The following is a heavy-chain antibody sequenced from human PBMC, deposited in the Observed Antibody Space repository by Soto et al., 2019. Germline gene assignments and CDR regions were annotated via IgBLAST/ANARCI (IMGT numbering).Heavy chain of an antibody. V-gene: IGHV1-69*02. CDR3: AFRGRVYGRDV. J-gene: IGHJ6*02. Sequence: QVQLVQSGAEVKKPGSSVKVSCKASGGTFSSYTISWVRQAPGQGLAWMGRIIPILGIANYAQKFQGRVTITADKATSTAYMELSSLRSEDPAVYSCAFRGRVYGRDVWCQGTTVTVSS. CDR2: IIPILGIA. D-gene: IGHD5-12*01. CDR1: GGTFSSYT.